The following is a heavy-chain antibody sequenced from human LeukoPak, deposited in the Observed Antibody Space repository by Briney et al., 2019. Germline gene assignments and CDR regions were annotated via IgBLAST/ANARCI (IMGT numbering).Heavy chain of an antibody. D-gene: IGHD6-19*01. J-gene: IGHJ4*02. CDR3: AGGNSGWTRFDY. V-gene: IGHV4-61*02. Sequence: SETLTLTCTVSGGSISSGSYYWSWIRQPAGKGLEWIGRIYTSGSTNYNPSLKSRVTISVDTSKNQFSMKLSSVTAADTAVYYCAGGNSGWTRFDYWGQGTLVTVSS. CDR2: IYTSGST. CDR1: GGSISSGSYY.